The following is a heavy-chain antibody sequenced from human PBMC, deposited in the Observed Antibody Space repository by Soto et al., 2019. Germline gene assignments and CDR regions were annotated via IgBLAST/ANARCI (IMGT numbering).Heavy chain of an antibody. CDR1: GYSFTSYW. CDR2: IYPGDSDT. V-gene: IGHV5-51*01. J-gene: IGHJ6*02. CDR3: AGRAPRFLGEYYYYGMDV. D-gene: IGHD3-16*01. Sequence: ESLKISCTVSGYSFTSYWNGWVRQMPRKSLEWMGIIYPGDSDTRYSPSFQSQVTHSADKSISTPHPPWNSPKASDTALDYRAGRAPRFLGEYYYYGMDVWGQGTTVTVSS.